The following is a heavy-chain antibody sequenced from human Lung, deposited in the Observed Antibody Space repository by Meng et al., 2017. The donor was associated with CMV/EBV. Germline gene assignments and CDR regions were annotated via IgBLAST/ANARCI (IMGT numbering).Heavy chain of an antibody. V-gene: IGHV4-59*01. Sequence: SETLSLTCTVSGGSISSYYWSWIRQPPGKGLEWIGYIYYSGSTNYNPSLKSRVTISVDTSKNQFPLKLSSVNAADTAVYYCARDLGYCSSTSCYYYYGMDVWGQGTTVTVSS. CDR1: GGSISSYY. CDR3: ARDLGYCSSTSCYYYYGMDV. D-gene: IGHD2-2*01. J-gene: IGHJ6*02. CDR2: IYYSGST.